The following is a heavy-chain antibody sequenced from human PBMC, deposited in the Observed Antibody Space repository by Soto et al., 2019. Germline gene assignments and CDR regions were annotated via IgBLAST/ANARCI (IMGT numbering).Heavy chain of an antibody. D-gene: IGHD1-1*01. CDR3: VRDGTKTLRDWFDP. CDR2: IIPIFGTA. Sequence: SVKVSCKASGGTFSSYAISWVRQAPGQGLEWMGGIIPIFGTANYAQKFQGRVTITADESTSTAYMELSSLRSEDTAVYYCVRDGTKTLRDWFDPWGQGISVTVSS. J-gene: IGHJ5*02. CDR1: GGTFSSYA. V-gene: IGHV1-69*13.